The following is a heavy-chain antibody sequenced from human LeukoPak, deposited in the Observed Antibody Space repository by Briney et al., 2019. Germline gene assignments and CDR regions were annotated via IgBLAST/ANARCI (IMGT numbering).Heavy chain of an antibody. CDR3: SWSYSSGWYGGE. CDR2: MNPNSGNT. D-gene: IGHD6-19*01. V-gene: IGHV1-8*01. CDR1: GYTFTSYD. Sequence: ASVKVSCKASGYTFTSYDINWVRQATGQGLEWMGWMNPNSGNTGYAQKFQGRVTMTRDTSTSTVYMELSSLRSEDTAVYYCSWSYSSGWYGGEWGQGTLVTVSS. J-gene: IGHJ4*02.